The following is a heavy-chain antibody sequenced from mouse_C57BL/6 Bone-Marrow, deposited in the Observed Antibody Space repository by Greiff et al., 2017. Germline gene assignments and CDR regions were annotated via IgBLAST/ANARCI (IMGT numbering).Heavy chain of an antibody. CDR3: ASRQRDGYYWYFDV. J-gene: IGHJ1*03. Sequence: EVMLVESGGGLVQPGASLKISCESNEYEFPSHDMSWVRKTPEKSLELVAAINSDGGGTYYPDTMKSRCIISRDNTKKTMYLQVSRLRSEDTALYYCASRQRDGYYWYFDVWGTGTTVTDSS. V-gene: IGHV5-2*03. CDR1: EYEFPSHD. D-gene: IGHD2-3*01. CDR2: INSDGGGT.